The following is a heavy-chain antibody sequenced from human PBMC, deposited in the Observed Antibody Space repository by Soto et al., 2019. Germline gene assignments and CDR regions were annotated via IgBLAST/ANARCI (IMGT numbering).Heavy chain of an antibody. D-gene: IGHD1-26*01. CDR1: GGSISIGGYS. CDR3: ASRPSGSGFDP. V-gene: IGHV4-30-2*01. CDR2: IYHSGST. Sequence: SDTLSLTCAVSGGSISIGGYSWIWIRQPPGKGLEWIGYIYHSGSTYYSPSLKSRVTISVDRSKNQFSLKLSSVTAADTAVYYCASRPSGSGFDPWGQGTLVTASS. J-gene: IGHJ5*02.